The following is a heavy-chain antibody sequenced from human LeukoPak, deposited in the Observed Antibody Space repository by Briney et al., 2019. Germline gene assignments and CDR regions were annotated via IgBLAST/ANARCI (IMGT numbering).Heavy chain of an antibody. D-gene: IGHD6-19*01. J-gene: IGHJ4*02. CDR2: ISYDGSNK. CDR1: GFTFSSYA. V-gene: IGHV3-30-3*01. CDR3: ARDRDSSGWFTPVDY. Sequence: LAGGSLRLSCAASGFTFSSYAMHWVRQAPGKGLEWVAVISYDGSNKYYADSVKGRFTISRDNSKNTLYLQMNSLRAEDTAVYYCARDRDSSGWFTPVDYWGQGTLVTVSS.